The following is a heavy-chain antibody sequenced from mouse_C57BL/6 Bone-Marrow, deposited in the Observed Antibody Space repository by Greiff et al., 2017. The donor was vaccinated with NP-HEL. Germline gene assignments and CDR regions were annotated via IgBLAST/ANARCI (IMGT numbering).Heavy chain of an antibody. CDR3: ARYDYDRTWFAY. CDR2: INPNNGGT. CDR1: GYTFTDYN. D-gene: IGHD2-4*01. J-gene: IGHJ3*01. Sequence: EVQLQQSGPELVKPGASVKMSCKASGYTFTDYNMHWVKLSHGKSLEWIGYINPNNGGTSYNQKFKGKATLTVNKSSSTAYMELRSLTSEDSAVYYCARYDYDRTWFAYWGQGTLVTVSA. V-gene: IGHV1-22*01.